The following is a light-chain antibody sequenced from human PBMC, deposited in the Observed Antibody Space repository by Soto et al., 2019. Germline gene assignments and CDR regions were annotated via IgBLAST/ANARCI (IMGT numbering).Light chain of an antibody. CDR1: SSNIGSNT. J-gene: IGLJ2*01. V-gene: IGLV1-44*01. CDR2: SNN. CDR3: AAWDDSLNGHVV. Sequence: QPVLTQPPSASGTPGQRVTISCSGSSSNIGSNTVNWYQQLPGTAPKLLIYSNNQRPSGFPDRFSGSKSGTSASLAISGLQSEDEADYYCAAWDDSLNGHVVFGGGTKLTVL.